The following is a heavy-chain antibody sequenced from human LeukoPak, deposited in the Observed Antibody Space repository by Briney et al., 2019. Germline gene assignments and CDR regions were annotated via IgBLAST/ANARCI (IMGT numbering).Heavy chain of an antibody. CDR2: ISGSAHKI. CDR3: AGRVTGYSSGYVY. J-gene: IGHJ4*02. CDR1: GFTFSTYN. D-gene: IGHD5-18*01. Sequence: GGSLRLSCATSGFTFSTYNMSWVRQAPEKGLDWVSVISGSAHKIRYADSVKGRFTISRDNSENIVYLQMNNLRAEDTAVYYCAGRVTGYSSGYVYWGQGTLVTVSS. V-gene: IGHV3-23*01.